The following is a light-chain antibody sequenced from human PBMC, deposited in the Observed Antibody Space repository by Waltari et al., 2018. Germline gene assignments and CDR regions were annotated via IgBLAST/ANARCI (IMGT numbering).Light chain of an antibody. Sequence: QSALTQPASVSGSPGQSIPISCTGSSRDLGGYKYVSWYQQHPGKAPKLMIYGVTNRPSGVSDRFSGSKSGNTASLTISGLQAEDEADYYCSSFTSSSTVVFGGGTKLTVL. CDR3: SSFTSSSTVV. J-gene: IGLJ2*01. V-gene: IGLV2-14*01. CDR1: SRDLGGYKY. CDR2: GVT.